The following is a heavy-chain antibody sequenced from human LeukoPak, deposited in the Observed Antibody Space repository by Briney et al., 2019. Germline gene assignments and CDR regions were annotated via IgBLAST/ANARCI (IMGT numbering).Heavy chain of an antibody. D-gene: IGHD4/OR15-4a*01. CDR1: GYTLIELS. CDR2: CNPDDGDT. CDR3: ATVLYGDYGLAS. J-gene: IGHJ4*02. V-gene: IGHV1-24*01. Sequence: GASVKVSCKVSGYTLIELSMHWVRQAPGKGLEWMGGCNPDDGDTFYAQNFQGRDTMTEDTSADTAYMHLSSQRSDDPAGYYCATVLYGDYGLASWGQGTPVTVSS.